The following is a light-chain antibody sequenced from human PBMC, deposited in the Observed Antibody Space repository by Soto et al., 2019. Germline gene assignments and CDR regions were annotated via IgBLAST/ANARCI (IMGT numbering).Light chain of an antibody. V-gene: IGKV3-11*01. CDR1: QSVSSY. Sequence: EIVLTQSPATLSLSLGERATLSCRASQSVSSYLAWYQQKPGQAPRLLIYDASNRATGIPARFSGSGSGTDFTLTISSLEPEDFAVYYCQQRSNSEGFTFGPGTKVDIK. CDR2: DAS. J-gene: IGKJ3*01. CDR3: QQRSNSEGFT.